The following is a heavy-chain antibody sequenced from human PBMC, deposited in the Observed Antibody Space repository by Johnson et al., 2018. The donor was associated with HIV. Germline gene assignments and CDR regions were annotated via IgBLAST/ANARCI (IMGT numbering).Heavy chain of an antibody. Sequence: QVQLVESGGGVVQPGRSLRLSCAASGFTFSSYAMHWVRQAPGKGLEWVAVISGSGGSTYYADSVKGRFTSSRDNSNNTLYMQMNSRRAEDTAVYYCARGMSNWNYFDDDAFDIWGQGTMVTVSS. CDR3: ARGMSNWNYFDDDAFDI. CDR1: GFTFSSYA. V-gene: IGHV3-30*04. CDR2: ISGSGGST. J-gene: IGHJ3*02. D-gene: IGHD1-7*01.